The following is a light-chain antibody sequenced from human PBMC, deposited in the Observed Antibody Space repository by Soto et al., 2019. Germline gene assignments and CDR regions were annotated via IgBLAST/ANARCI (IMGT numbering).Light chain of an antibody. V-gene: IGKV3D-15*01. CDR2: GAS. CDR3: QQYKNWFGA. Sequence: EIMMKQYRATQSGVGGDSGTRSSRASQSVSSYLAWYQQKPGQAPRLLIYGASSRATGIPARFSGSGSGTEFTLTFNSLQSEDFAVYYCQQYKNWFGAFGQGTKVDI. J-gene: IGKJ1*01. CDR1: QSVSSY.